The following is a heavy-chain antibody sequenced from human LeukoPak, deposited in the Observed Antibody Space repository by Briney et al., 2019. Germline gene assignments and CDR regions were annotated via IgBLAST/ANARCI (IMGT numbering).Heavy chain of an antibody. CDR1: GFSVVGNW. Sequence: GGCPRLAWAAAGFSVVGNWRGWARQAPGKGLFWLGNINHNGSAIYHEASVEGRFTISRGNAKTSLFLQIISLRLEESGVSYCARVGRGDGVIDFWGQGALVTVSS. CDR2: INHNGSAI. CDR3: ARVGRGDGVIDF. V-gene: IGHV3-7*01. J-gene: IGHJ4*02. D-gene: IGHD3-10*01.